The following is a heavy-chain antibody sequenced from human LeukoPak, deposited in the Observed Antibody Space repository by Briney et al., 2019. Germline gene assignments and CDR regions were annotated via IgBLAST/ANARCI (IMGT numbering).Heavy chain of an antibody. J-gene: IGHJ4*02. V-gene: IGHV3-21*03. CDR2: ISSSSSYI. Sequence: PGGSLRLSCAASGFTFSSYWMHWVRQAPGKGLEWVSSISSSSSYIYYADSVKGRFTISRDNAKNSLYLQMNSLRAEDTAVYYCARDGGSGSYFLYWGQGTLVTVSS. D-gene: IGHD1-26*01. CDR1: GFTFSSYW. CDR3: ARDGGSGSYFLY.